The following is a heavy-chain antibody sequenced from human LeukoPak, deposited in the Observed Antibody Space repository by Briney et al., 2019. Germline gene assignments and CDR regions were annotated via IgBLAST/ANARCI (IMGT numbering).Heavy chain of an antibody. CDR2: INAGNGNT. Sequence: GASVKVSCKASGYTFTSYAMHWVRQAPGQRLEWMGWINAGNGNTKYSQKFQGRVTITRDTSASTAYMELSSLRSEDTAVYYCATVSSYTYDNGGFYFDFWGQGTLVTVSS. J-gene: IGHJ4*02. V-gene: IGHV1-3*01. CDR3: ATVSSYTYDNGGFYFDF. D-gene: IGHD3-22*01. CDR1: GYTFTSYA.